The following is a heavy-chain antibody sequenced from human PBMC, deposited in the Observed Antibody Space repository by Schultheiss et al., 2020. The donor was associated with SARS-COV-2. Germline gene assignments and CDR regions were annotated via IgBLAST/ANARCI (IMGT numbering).Heavy chain of an antibody. V-gene: IGHV1-2*02. CDR3: ARFRSGYVDY. D-gene: IGHD3-3*01. J-gene: IGHJ4*02. Sequence: ASVKVSCKASGYTFTGYYMHWVRQAPGQGLEWMGWINPNSGGTNYAQKFQGRVTMTRDTSISTAYMELSSLRSEDTAVYYCARFRSGYVDYWGQGTLVTVSS. CDR2: INPNSGGT. CDR1: GYTFTGYY.